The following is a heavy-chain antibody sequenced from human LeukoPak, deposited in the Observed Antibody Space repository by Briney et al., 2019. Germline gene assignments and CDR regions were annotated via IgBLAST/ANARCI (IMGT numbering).Heavy chain of an antibody. CDR1: GGSFSGYY. Sequence: PSETLSLTCAVYGGSFSGYYWSWIRQPPGKGLEWIGEINHSGSTNYNPSLKSRVTISVETSKNQFSLKLSSVTAADTAVYYCARGRAAADYWGQGTLVTVSS. V-gene: IGHV4-34*01. D-gene: IGHD6-13*01. CDR2: INHSGST. CDR3: ARGRAAADY. J-gene: IGHJ4*02.